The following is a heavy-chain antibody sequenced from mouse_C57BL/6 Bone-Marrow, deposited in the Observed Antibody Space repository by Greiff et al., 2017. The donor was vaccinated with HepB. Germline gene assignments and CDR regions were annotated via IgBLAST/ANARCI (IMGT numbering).Heavy chain of an antibody. D-gene: IGHD4-1*01. CDR1: GYTFTSYW. V-gene: IGHV1-5*01. CDR2: IYPGNSDT. CDR3: TPNWGYAMDY. J-gene: IGHJ4*01. Sequence: EVQLQQSGTVLARPGASVKMSCKTSGYTFTSYWMHWVKQRPGQGLEWIGAIYPGNSDTSYNQKFKGKANLTAVPYASTAYMELSSLTNEDSAVYYCTPNWGYAMDYWGQGTSVTVSS.